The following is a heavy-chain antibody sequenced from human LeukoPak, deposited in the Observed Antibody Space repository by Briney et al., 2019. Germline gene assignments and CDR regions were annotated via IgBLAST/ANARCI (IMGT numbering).Heavy chain of an antibody. D-gene: IGHD1-26*01. J-gene: IGHJ3*02. CDR2: FDPEDGET. V-gene: IGHV1-24*01. Sequence: ASVKVSCKVSGYTLTELSMHWVRQAPGKGLEWMGGFDPEDGETIYAQKFQGRVTMTEDTSTDTAYMELSSLRSEDTAVYYCATPMRVGATVDDAFDIWGQGTMVTVSS. CDR1: GYTLTELS. CDR3: ATPMRVGATVDDAFDI.